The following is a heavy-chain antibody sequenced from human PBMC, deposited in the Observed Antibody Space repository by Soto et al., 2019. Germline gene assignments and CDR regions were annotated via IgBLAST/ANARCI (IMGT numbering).Heavy chain of an antibody. CDR1: GYTFTSYG. CDR2: ISAYNGNT. Sequence: ASVKVSCKASGYTFTSYGISWVRQAPGQGLEWMGWISAYNGNTNYAQKLQGRVTMTTDTSTSTAYMELRSLRSDDTAVYYCARDADCTNGVCPWNFDYWGQGTLVTVSS. V-gene: IGHV1-18*01. J-gene: IGHJ4*02. CDR3: ARDADCTNGVCPWNFDY. D-gene: IGHD2-8*01.